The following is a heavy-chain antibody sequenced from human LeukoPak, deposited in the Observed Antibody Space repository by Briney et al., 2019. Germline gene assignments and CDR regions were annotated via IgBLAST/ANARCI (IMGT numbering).Heavy chain of an antibody. CDR1: GFTFSDYW. D-gene: IGHD3-3*01. V-gene: IGHV3-20*04. CDR2: INWNGGNT. CDR3: ARDPSTWNGYSDY. J-gene: IGHJ4*02. Sequence: GGSLRLSCAASGFTFSDYWMHWVRQAPGKGLEWVSGINWNGGNTGYADSVKGRFTISRDNAQNSLYLQMNSLRAEDTAVYYCARDPSTWNGYSDYWGQGTLVTVSS.